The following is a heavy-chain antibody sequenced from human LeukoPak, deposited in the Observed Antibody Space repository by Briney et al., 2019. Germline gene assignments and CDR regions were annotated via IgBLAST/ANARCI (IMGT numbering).Heavy chain of an antibody. CDR3: AKSSPAVAGISY. CDR2: ISYDGSKK. D-gene: IGHD6-19*01. V-gene: IGHV3-30*04. CDR1: GFTFSSYA. Sequence: PGGYLRLSCAASGFTFSSYAMHWVRQVPGKGLEWVAVISYDGSKKYSADSVKGRFTISRDNSKNTLYLQMNSLRAEDTAVYYCAKSSPAVAGISYWGQGTLVTVSS. J-gene: IGHJ4*02.